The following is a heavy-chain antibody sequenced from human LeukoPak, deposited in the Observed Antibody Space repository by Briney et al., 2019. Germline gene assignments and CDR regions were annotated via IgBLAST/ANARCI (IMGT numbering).Heavy chain of an antibody. CDR3: ATSPRDGYNRFDY. D-gene: IGHD5-24*01. CDR2: ISYDGSSK. CDR1: GFTFSNNP. Sequence: GGSLRLSCAASGFTFSNNPMHWVRRAPGKGLEWVAVISYDGSSKYYADSVKGRFTISRDNSKNTLYLQMNNLRAEDTAVYYCATSPRDGYNRFDYWGQGTLVTVSS. J-gene: IGHJ4*02. V-gene: IGHV3-30-3*01.